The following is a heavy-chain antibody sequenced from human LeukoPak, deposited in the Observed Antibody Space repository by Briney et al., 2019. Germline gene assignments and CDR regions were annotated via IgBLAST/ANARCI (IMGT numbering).Heavy chain of an antibody. CDR3: ARGGGHTVVGATYYFDY. V-gene: IGHV3-53*01. Sequence: GGSLRLSCAASGFTVSSNYMSWVRQAPGKGLEWVSVIYSGGSTYYPDSVKGRFTISRDNSKNTVYLQMNSLRAEDTAVYYCARGGGHTVVGATYYFDYWGQGTLVTVSS. CDR1: GFTVSSNY. J-gene: IGHJ4*02. D-gene: IGHD1-26*01. CDR2: IYSGGST.